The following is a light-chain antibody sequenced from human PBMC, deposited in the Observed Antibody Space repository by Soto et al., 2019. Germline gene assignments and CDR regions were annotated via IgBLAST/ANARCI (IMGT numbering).Light chain of an antibody. CDR3: QQYWSSGT. J-gene: IGKJ1*01. V-gene: IGKV3-20*01. CDR2: VAS. CDR1: QSASTNY. Sequence: EIVLTQSPGTLSLSSGARATLSCRASQSASTNYSPWYQQTPGQAPTLPIYVASNRATGSPGRFGGSGSGTYFTLTLSRLEPEDFAVYYCQQYWSSGTFGPGTKVDIK.